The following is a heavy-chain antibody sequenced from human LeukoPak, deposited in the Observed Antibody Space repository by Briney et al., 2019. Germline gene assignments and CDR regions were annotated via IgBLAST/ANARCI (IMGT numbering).Heavy chain of an antibody. Sequence: SETLSLTCTVSGDSSMTSGSYYWSWIRQPAGEGLEWIGRIYASGITTYSPSLKSRVTISVDRSKNQFSLKLKSVTAADTAIYYCARDGGTTSNPSHDTFAIWGQGTMVAVCS. CDR2: IYASGIT. J-gene: IGHJ3*02. V-gene: IGHV4-61*02. CDR1: GDSSMTSGSYY. CDR3: ARDGGTTSNPSHDTFAI. D-gene: IGHD4-11*01.